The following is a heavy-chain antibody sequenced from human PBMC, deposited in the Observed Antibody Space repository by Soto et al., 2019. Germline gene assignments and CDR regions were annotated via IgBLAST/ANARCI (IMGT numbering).Heavy chain of an antibody. CDR3: ARASRNYFDY. CDR1: GDTITDYY. V-gene: IGHV4-59*12. CDR2: IYHSGST. Sequence: ETLSLTCTVSGDTITDYYWSSIRQSPGTGLEWIGYIYHSGSTYYNPSLKSRVTISIDTSKTQFSLKLSSVSAADTAVYYCARASRNYFDYWGQGTLVTVSS. J-gene: IGHJ4*02.